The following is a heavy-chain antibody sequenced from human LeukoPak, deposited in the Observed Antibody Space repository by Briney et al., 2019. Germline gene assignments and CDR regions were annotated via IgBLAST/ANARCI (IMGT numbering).Heavy chain of an antibody. Sequence: RGSLRLSCAASGFTFSSYWMSWVRQAPGKGLEWVANIKQDGSEKYYVDSVKGRFTISRDNAKNSLYLQMNSLRAEDTAVYSHGGYSSSWPFDYWGQGTLVTVSS. CDR2: IKQDGSEK. CDR3: GGYSSSWPFDY. J-gene: IGHJ4*02. V-gene: IGHV3-7*01. CDR1: GFTFSSYW. D-gene: IGHD6-13*01.